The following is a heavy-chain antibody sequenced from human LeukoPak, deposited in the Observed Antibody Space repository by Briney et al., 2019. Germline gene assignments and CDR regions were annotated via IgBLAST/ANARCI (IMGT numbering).Heavy chain of an antibody. CDR1: GGSISSYY. J-gene: IGHJ4*02. CDR3: ARVTGYMIEDYFDY. D-gene: IGHD3-22*01. V-gene: IGHV4-59*01. Sequence: SETLSLTCTVSGGSISSYYWSWIRQPPGKGLEWIGYIYYSGSTNYNPSLKSRVTISVETSKNQFSLKLSSVIAADTAVYYCARVTGYMIEDYFDYWGQGTLVTVSS. CDR2: IYYSGST.